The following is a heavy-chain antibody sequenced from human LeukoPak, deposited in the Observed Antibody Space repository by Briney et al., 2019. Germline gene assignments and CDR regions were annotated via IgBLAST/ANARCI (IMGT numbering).Heavy chain of an antibody. V-gene: IGHV3-66*01. D-gene: IGHD3-22*01. J-gene: IGHJ4*02. CDR3: ASNYHYYDSSGYYPTTFDY. CDR2: IYSGGST. CDR1: GFTFSNYA. Sequence: PGGSLRLSCAASGFTFSNYAMNWVRQAPGKGLEWVSVIYSGGSTYYADSVKGRFTISRDNSKNTLYLQMNSLRAEDTAVYYCASNYHYYDSSGYYPTTFDYWGQGTLVTVSS.